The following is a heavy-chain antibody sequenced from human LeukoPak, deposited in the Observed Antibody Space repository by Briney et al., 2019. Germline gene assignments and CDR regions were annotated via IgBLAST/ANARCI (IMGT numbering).Heavy chain of an antibody. CDR1: GYTFTSYG. CDR2: ISAYNGNT. CDR3: ARLQKWELQHY. Sequence: GASVKVSCKTSGYTFTSYGIGWVRQAPRQGLEWMGWISAYNGNTNYAQKLQGRVTMTTDTSTSTAYMELRSLRSDDTAVYYCARLQKWELQHYWGQGTLVTVSS. J-gene: IGHJ4*02. D-gene: IGHD1-26*01. V-gene: IGHV1-18*01.